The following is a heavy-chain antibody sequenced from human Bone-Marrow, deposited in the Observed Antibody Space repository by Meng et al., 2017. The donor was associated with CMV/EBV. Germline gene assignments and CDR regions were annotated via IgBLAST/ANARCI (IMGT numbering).Heavy chain of an antibody. CDR2: ISAYNGNT. J-gene: IGHJ5*02. CDR1: GYTFTSYG. Sequence: QCQLGQSGDEVEKPVASAKVSFKASGYTFTSYGISWVRQAPGQRLEWMGWISAYNGNTNYAQKLQGRVTVTTDTSTSTAYMELRSLRSDDTAVYYCARAVGSGSYGWFDPWGQGTLVTVSS. V-gene: IGHV1-18*01. D-gene: IGHD3-10*01. CDR3: ARAVGSGSYGWFDP.